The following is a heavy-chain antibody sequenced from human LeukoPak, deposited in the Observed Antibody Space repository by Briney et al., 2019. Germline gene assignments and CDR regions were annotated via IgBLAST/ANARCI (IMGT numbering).Heavy chain of an antibody. V-gene: IGHV1-18*01. CDR1: GYTFTSYG. D-gene: IGHD3-22*01. CDR2: ISAYNGNT. J-gene: IGHJ6*02. CDR3: ARGHYYDSSGYSSYYGMDV. Sequence: ASVKVSCKASGYTFTSYGISWVRQAPGQGLEWMGWISAYNGNTNYAQKLQGRVTMTTDTSTSTAYMELRSLRSEDTAAYYCARGHYYDSSGYSSYYGMDVWGQGTTVTVSS.